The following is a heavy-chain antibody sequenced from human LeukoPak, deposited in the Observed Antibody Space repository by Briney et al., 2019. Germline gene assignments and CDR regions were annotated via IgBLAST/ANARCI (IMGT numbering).Heavy chain of an antibody. Sequence: SETLSLTCTVSGGSISSYYWSWIRQPPGKGLEWIGYIYYSGSTNYNPSLKSRVTISVDTSKNQFSLKLSSVAAADTAVYYCARGSLDTAMVPLFDYWGQGTLVTVSS. CDR2: IYYSGST. D-gene: IGHD5-18*01. CDR1: GGSISSYY. J-gene: IGHJ4*02. CDR3: ARGSLDTAMVPLFDY. V-gene: IGHV4-59*12.